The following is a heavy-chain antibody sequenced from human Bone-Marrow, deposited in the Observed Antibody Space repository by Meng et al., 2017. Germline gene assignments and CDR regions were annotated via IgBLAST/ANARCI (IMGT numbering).Heavy chain of an antibody. CDR1: GGSFSGYY. Sequence: QVQLQQWGAGLLKPSETLSPTCAVYGGSFSGYYWSWIRQPPGKGLEWLGQINHSGSTNDNPSLKSRVTISIDTSRNQLSLKLSSVTAADTAVYYCRLAYCMGDCVDYWGQGTLVTVSS. CDR2: INHSGST. D-gene: IGHD2-21*01. V-gene: IGHV4-34*01. CDR3: RLAYCMGDCVDY. J-gene: IGHJ4*02.